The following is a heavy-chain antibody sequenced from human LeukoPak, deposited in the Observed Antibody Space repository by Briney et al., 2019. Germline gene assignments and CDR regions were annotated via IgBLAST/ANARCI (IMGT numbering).Heavy chain of an antibody. Sequence: SETLSLTCAVSGGSISSGGYSWSWIRQPPGKGLEWIGYIYHSGSTYYNPSLKSRVTISVDRSKNQFSLKLSSVTAADTAVYYCARGREFYSSLSGYYFDYWGQGTLVTVSS. D-gene: IGHD6-6*01. CDR1: GGSISSGGYS. CDR2: IYHSGST. J-gene: IGHJ4*02. V-gene: IGHV4-30-2*01. CDR3: ARGREFYSSLSGYYFDY.